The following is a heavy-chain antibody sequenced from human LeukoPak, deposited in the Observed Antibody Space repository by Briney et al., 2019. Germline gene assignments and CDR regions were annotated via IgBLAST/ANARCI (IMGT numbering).Heavy chain of an antibody. CDR1: GDSFSDNSAT. Sequence: SQTLSLTCDISGDSFSDNSATWNWIRQSPSRGLEWLGRTYYRSKWYYGYAVSVKSRITINPDTSKNQFSLQLNSVTPEDTAVYYCARSAAGTIDYWGQGTLVTVSS. CDR2: TYYRSKWYY. J-gene: IGHJ4*02. D-gene: IGHD6-13*01. V-gene: IGHV6-1*01. CDR3: ARSAAGTIDY.